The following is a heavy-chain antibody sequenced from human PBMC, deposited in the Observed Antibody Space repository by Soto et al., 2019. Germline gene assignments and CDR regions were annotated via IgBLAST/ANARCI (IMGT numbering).Heavy chain of an antibody. CDR2: ISASGSDT. D-gene: IGHD4-17*01. J-gene: IGHJ3*01. CDR1: GLPFSNSA. V-gene: IGHV3-23*01. CDR3: AKDPNGDYVGGFEF. Sequence: SLRLSCAVYGLPFSNSAMSWVRQAPGKWLEWVSGISASGSDTYYADSVKGRFTISRDNSKSTHSLQMNNLRAEDTALYFCAKDPNGDYVGGFEFRGQGTMVTVSS.